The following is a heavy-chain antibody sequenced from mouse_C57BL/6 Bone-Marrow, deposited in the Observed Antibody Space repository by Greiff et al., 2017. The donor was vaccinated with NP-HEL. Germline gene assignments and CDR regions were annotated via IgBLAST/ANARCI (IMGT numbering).Heavy chain of an antibody. D-gene: IGHD1-1*01. CDR3: ARSITTVNYYAMDY. V-gene: IGHV1-81*01. CDR1: GYTFTSYG. CDR2: IYPRSGNT. Sequence: VKVVESGAELARPGASVKLSCKASGYTFTSYGISWVKQRTGQGLEWIGEIYPRSGNTYYNEKFKGKATLTADKSSSTAYMELRSLTSEDSAVYFCARSITTVNYYAMDYWGQGTSVTVSS. J-gene: IGHJ4*01.